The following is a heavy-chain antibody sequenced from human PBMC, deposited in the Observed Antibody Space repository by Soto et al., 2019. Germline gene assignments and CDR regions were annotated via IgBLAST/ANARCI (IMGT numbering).Heavy chain of an antibody. J-gene: IGHJ4*02. V-gene: IGHV3-73*01. D-gene: IGHD3-16*01. CDR3: TRPTDYDYIWGSYQDY. Sequence: PGGSLRLSCAASGFTFSGSAMHWVRQASGKGLEWVGRIRSKANSYATAYAASVKGRFTISRDDSKNTAYLQMNSLKTEDTAVYYCTRPTDYDYIWGSYQDYWGQGTLVTVSS. CDR2: IRSKANSYAT. CDR1: GFTFSGSA.